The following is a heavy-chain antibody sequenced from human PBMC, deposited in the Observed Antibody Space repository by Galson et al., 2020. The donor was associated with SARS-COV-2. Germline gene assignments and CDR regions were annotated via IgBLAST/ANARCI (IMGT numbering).Heavy chain of an antibody. V-gene: IGHV3-23*01. Sequence: TGGSLSLSCAASGFTFSSYAMSWVRQAPGKGLEWVSAISGSGGSPYYADSVKGRFTISRDNSKNTLYLQMNSLRAKDTAVYYCAKDPDIVVVPAAIYDFWSGNWFDPWGQGTLVTVSS. CDR2: ISGSGGSP. CDR1: GFTFSSYA. D-gene: IGHD2-2*01. J-gene: IGHJ5*02. CDR3: AKDPDIVVVPAAIYDFWSGNWFDP.